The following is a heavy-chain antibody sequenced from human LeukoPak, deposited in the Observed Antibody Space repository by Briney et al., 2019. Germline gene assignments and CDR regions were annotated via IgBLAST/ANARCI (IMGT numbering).Heavy chain of an antibody. CDR2: ISSTSSYA. CDR1: GFTFSDYY. V-gene: IGHV3-11*03. D-gene: IGHD6-19*01. Sequence: VGSLRLSCAASGFTFSDYYTSWISDAPGEGQEWVSYISSTSSYANYAHSVKGRFTISRDNAKNSLYLQMNSLRAEDTAVYYWASGGAVAAIDLWGRGTLVTVSS. J-gene: IGHJ2*01. CDR3: ASGGAVAAIDL.